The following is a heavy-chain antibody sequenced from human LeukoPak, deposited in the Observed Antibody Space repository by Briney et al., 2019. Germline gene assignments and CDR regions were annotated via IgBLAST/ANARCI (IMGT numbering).Heavy chain of an antibody. V-gene: IGHV3-30*18. J-gene: IGHJ4*02. CDR1: GFTFSSYG. D-gene: IGHD5-18*01. Sequence: GGSLRLSCAASGFTFSSYGMHWVRQAPGKGLDWVAVISNDGSKKYYADSVKGRFTIPRDNSKNTLSLQVSSLRTEDTAVYYCAKDRYSYAFEYSDSWGQGTLVTVSS. CDR3: AKDRYSYAFEYSDS. CDR2: ISNDGSKK.